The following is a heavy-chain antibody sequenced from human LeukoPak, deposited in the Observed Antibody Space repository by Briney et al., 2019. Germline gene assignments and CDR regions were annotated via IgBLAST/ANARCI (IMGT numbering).Heavy chain of an antibody. V-gene: IGHV6-1*01. CDR3: ARHYYDSSGYNYWYFDL. J-gene: IGHJ2*01. Sequence: SQTLSLTCAISGDSVSSNSAAWNWIRQSPSRGLEWLGRTYYRSKWYNDYAVSVKSRITINPDTSKNQFSLQLNSVTPEDTAVYYCARHYYDSSGYNYWYFDLWGRGTLVTVS. CDR1: GDSVSSNSAA. D-gene: IGHD3-22*01. CDR2: TYYRSKWYN.